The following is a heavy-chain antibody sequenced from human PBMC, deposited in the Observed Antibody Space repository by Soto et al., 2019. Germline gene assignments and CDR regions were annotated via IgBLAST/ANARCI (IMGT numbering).Heavy chain of an antibody. V-gene: IGHV4-30-2*03. CDR3: ARLLTPYDVPGPNWHGP. CDR1: GGSISSGGYS. J-gene: IGHJ5*02. D-gene: IGHD3-22*01. Sequence: SETLSLTCAVSGGSISSGGYSWSWIRQPPGKGLEWIGFIFHSGSTVFNPSLRSRIIMSIDTSKNFFSLKLTSMSAADTALYFCARLLTPYDVPGPNWHGPWGQGTQVTVSS. CDR2: IFHSGST.